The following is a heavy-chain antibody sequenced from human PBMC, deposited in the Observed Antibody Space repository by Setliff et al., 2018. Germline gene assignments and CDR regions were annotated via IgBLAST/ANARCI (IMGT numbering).Heavy chain of an antibody. J-gene: IGHJ4*02. V-gene: IGHV4-34*01. Sequence: SSETLSLTCTVYGGSLSDYYWSWIRQHTGKGLEWIVEINHSGSTNYSPSLKSRVTISVDMSKNQLSLKLSSVTAADTAAYYCRFWDGSYKNDYWGQGTLVTVSS. CDR3: RFWDGSYKNDY. CDR2: INHSGST. D-gene: IGHD3-3*01. CDR1: GGSLSDYY.